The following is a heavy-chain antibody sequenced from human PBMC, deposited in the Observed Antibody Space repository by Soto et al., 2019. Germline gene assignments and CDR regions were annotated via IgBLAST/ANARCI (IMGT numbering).Heavy chain of an antibody. CDR2: ISAYNGNT. CDR1: GYTFTSYG. CDR3: ASRYCSSTSCLEGWFDP. V-gene: IGHV1-18*04. Sequence: ASVKVSCKASGYTFTSYGISWVRQAPGQGLEWMGWISAYNGNTNYAQKLQGRVTMTTDTSTSTAYMELRSLRSDDTAVYYCASRYCSSTSCLEGWFDPWSQGTLVTVS. D-gene: IGHD2-2*01. J-gene: IGHJ5*02.